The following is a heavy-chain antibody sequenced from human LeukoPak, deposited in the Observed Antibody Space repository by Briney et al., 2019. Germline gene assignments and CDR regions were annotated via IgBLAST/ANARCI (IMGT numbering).Heavy chain of an antibody. CDR1: GGTFSSYA. D-gene: IGHD6-25*01. J-gene: IGHJ3*02. V-gene: IGHV1-69*05. CDR3: ARAGAATSRAFDI. Sequence: SVKVSCKASGGTFSSYAISWVRQAPGQGLEWMGGIIPIFGTASYAQKFQGRVTITRNTSISTAYMELSSLRSEDTAVYYCARAGAATSRAFDIWGQGTMVTVSS. CDR2: IIPIFGTA.